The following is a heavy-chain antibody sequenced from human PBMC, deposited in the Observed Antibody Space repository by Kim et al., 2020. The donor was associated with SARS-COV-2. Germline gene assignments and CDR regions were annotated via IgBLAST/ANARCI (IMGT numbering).Heavy chain of an antibody. J-gene: IGHJ5*02. CDR1: GYTLIELS. V-gene: IGHV1-24*01. Sequence: ASVKVSCKVSGYTLIELSMHWVRQAPGKGLEWMGGFDPEDGETIYAQKFQGRVTMTEDTSTDTAYMELSSLRSEDTAVYYCATSCSITSCHWFDPWGQGTLVTVSS. CDR3: ATSCSITSCHWFDP. CDR2: FDPEDGET. D-gene: IGHD2-2*01.